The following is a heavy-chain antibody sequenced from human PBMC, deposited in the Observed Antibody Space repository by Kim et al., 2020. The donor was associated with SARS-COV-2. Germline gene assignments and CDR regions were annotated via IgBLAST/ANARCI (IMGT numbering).Heavy chain of an antibody. V-gene: IGHV3-49*03. CDR3: TRIRKQDTARDYIYYCGMDV. CDR1: GFTTDDYS. CDR2: IRKKAEGVTG. Sequence: GGSLRLSCRSSGFTTDDYSLSWFRQPPGKGLEWVSFIRKKAEGVTGQYAATVQGRISISRDDSKSIVQLQMNSLKTADTAVYYCTRIRKQDTARDYIYYCGMDVWAKGTTVRLS. D-gene: IGHD2-15*01. J-gene: IGHJ6*04.